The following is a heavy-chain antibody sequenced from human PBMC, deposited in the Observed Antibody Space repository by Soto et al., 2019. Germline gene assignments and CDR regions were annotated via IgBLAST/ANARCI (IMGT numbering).Heavy chain of an antibody. J-gene: IGHJ4*02. CDR3: ARDLDSYFDY. CDR2: VSFDGSDK. V-gene: IGHV3-33*05. CDR1: GITFSSYG. Sequence: QVQLVESGGGVVQPGRSLRLSCVVSGITFSSYGMHWVRQAPGKGLEWVAVVSFDGSDKYYSDPVKGRFTVSRDNATNTLYLQMNSMRGEATAVYYCARDLDSYFDYWGRGTLVTVSS.